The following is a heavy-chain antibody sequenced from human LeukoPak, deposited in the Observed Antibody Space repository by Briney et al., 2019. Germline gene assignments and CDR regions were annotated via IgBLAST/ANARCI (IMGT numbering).Heavy chain of an antibody. CDR1: GGSFSSSTHY. Sequence: PSETLSLTCTVSGGSFSSSTHYWGWIRQPPGKGLEWIGSMYYSGSTYHNQSFESRVTISVDTSKNQSSLKVTSVTAADTAVYYCARQYYDSSGYYPWYFDYWGQGTLVTVSS. CDR2: MYYSGST. D-gene: IGHD3-22*01. CDR3: ARQYYDSSGYYPWYFDY. J-gene: IGHJ4*02. V-gene: IGHV4-39*01.